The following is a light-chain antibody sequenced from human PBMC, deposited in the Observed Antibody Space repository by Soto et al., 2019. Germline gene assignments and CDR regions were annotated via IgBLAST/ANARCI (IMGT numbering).Light chain of an antibody. V-gene: IGLV2-14*01. J-gene: IGLJ2*01. Sequence: QSALTQPASVSGSPGQSITISCTGTSSDVGGYNFVSWYQQHPGKAPKLMIYEVTNRPSGVSNRFSGSKSGNTASLTISGLQAEDETDYYCSSYTGSTTVVCGGGTKLTVL. CDR2: EVT. CDR1: SSDVGGYNF. CDR3: SSYTGSTTVV.